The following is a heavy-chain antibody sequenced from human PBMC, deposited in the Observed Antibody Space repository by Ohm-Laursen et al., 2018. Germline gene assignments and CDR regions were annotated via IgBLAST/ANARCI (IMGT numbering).Heavy chain of an antibody. CDR1: GFSFSAFE. Sequence: SLRLSCAASGFSFSAFEMNWIRQAPGKGLEWISCISSSGRTVNHVDSVKGRFTISRDNAKNSLYLQMNSLRAEDTAVYYCARSLYSTMGFDYWGQGTLVTVSS. D-gene: IGHD5-24*01. CDR3: ARSLYSTMGFDY. CDR2: ISSSGRTV. J-gene: IGHJ4*02. V-gene: IGHV3-48*03.